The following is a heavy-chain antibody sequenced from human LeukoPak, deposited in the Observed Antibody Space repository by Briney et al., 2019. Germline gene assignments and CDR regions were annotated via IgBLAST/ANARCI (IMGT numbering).Heavy chain of an antibody. CDR2: IYYSGST. D-gene: IGHD2-2*01. Sequence: PSETLSLTCTVSGGSISSSSYYWSWIRQPPGKGLEWIGYIYYSGSTNYNPSLKSRVTISVDTSKNQFSLKLSSVTAADTAVYYCRAAAPGHDAFDIWGQGTMVTVSS. CDR1: GGSISSSSYY. V-gene: IGHV4-61*01. J-gene: IGHJ3*02. CDR3: RAAAPGHDAFDI.